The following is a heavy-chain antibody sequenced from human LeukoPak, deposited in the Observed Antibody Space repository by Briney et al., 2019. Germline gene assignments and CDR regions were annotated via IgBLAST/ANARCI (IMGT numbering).Heavy chain of an antibody. CDR2: VTGSGTT. CDR3: AKDRRYYYGSGSSLDF. V-gene: IGHV3-23*01. J-gene: IGHJ4*02. Sequence: GVSLRLSCVASGFTFGNYAMSWVRQAPGKGLEWVSVVTGSGTTYYTDSVQGRFTVSRDNAKNTLFLQMNNLGAEDTAIYYCAKDRRYYYGSGSSLDFWGQGTLVIVSS. CDR1: GFTFGNYA. D-gene: IGHD3-10*01.